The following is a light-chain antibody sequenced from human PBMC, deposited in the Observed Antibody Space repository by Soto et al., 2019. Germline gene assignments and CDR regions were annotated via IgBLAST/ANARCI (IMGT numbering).Light chain of an antibody. CDR3: QHYHNSPIT. V-gene: IGKV3-20*01. Sequence: EIVMTESPATPSFSPGEPATPSCRASENVRTFVDWYQQKPGQAPRLLIYGASSRATGIPDRFSGSGSGTDFSLTISRLEPEDFAVYYCQHYHNSPITFGQGTRLEIK. CDR2: GAS. CDR1: ENVRTF. J-gene: IGKJ5*01.